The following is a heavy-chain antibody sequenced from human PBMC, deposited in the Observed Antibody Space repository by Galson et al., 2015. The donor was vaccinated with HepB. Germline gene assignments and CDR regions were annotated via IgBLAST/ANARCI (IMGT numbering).Heavy chain of an antibody. D-gene: IGHD3-3*02. Sequence: SETLSLTCAVYGGSLSGYYWTWIRQPPGKGLEWIGEIYHSGSTDHNTDYNPSLKSRVTISVDTSRNELSLKLTSVTAADTAVYYCARGSTLALFSVPVGFNYWGQGTLVTVSA. CDR3: ARGSTLALFSVPVGFNY. CDR2: IYHSGSTDHNT. CDR1: GGSLSGYY. V-gene: IGHV4-34*01. J-gene: IGHJ4*02.